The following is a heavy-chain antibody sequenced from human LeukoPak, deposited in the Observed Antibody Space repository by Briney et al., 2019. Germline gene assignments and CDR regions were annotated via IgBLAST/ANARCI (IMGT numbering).Heavy chain of an antibody. CDR2: FDPEDGET. Sequence: ASVKVSCKVSGYTLTELSMYWVRQAPGKGLEWMGGFDPEDGETIYAQKFQGRVTMTEDTSTDTAYMELSSLRSEDTAVYYCATPIYSGGSLGYAFDIWGQGTMVTVSS. CDR3: ATPIYSGGSLGYAFDI. J-gene: IGHJ3*02. CDR1: GYTLTELS. D-gene: IGHD2-15*01. V-gene: IGHV1-24*01.